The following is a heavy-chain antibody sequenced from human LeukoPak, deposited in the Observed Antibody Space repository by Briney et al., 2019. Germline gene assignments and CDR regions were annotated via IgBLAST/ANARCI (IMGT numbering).Heavy chain of an antibody. CDR1: GYTFTGYY. D-gene: IGHD1-26*01. Sequence: ASVKVSCKASGYTFTGYYMHWVRQAPGQGLEWMGWINPNSGGTNYAQKFQGRVTMTRDTSISTANMELSRLKSDDTAVYYCARGRRILVGDTNAGDFFDYWGQGTLVTVSS. CDR3: ARGRRILVGDTNAGDFFDY. CDR2: INPNSGGT. V-gene: IGHV1-2*02. J-gene: IGHJ4*02.